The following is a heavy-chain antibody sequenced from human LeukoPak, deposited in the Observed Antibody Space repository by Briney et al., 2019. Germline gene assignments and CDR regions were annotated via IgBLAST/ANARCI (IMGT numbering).Heavy chain of an antibody. D-gene: IGHD3-22*01. CDR3: ARDQYDSSGYDWTYNGIDY. J-gene: IGHJ4*02. Sequence: ASVKVSCKASGYTFTSYGVTWVRQAPGQGLEWMGWISVYNGKTNYAHKFQGRVTMTRDTSTSTVYMELSSLRSEDTAVYYCARDQYDSSGYDWTYNGIDYWGQGTLVTVSS. V-gene: IGHV1-18*01. CDR2: ISVYNGKT. CDR1: GYTFTSYG.